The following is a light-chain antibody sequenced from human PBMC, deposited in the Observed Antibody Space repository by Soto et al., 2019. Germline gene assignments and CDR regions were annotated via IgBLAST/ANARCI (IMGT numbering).Light chain of an antibody. CDR2: DVS. CDR1: SSDVGGYDY. V-gene: IGLV2-14*03. J-gene: IGLJ2*01. Sequence: QSALTQPASVSGSPGQSITISCTGTSSDVGGYDYVSWYQQYPGKAPKLMIYDVSNRPSGVSNRFSGSKSGNTASLTISGLQAEDAADYYCSSYSSSSTLVVFGGGTKLTV. CDR3: SSYSSSSTLVV.